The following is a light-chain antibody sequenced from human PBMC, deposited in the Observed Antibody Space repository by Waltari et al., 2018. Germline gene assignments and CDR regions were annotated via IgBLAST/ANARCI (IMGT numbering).Light chain of an antibody. CDR3: QQLNSYPRT. V-gene: IGKV1-9*01. CDR1: QCISRS. J-gene: IGKJ2*01. CDR2: AAS. Sequence: DIQLTQSPSFLSASVGDRVTIACRASQCISRSLAWYQQKPGKAPKLLIYAASTLQSGVPSRFSGDGSGTEFTLTISSLQPEDSATYYCQQLNSYPRTFGQGTKLEIK.